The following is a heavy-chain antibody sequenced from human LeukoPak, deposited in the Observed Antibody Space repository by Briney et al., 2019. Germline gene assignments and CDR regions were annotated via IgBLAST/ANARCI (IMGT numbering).Heavy chain of an antibody. D-gene: IGHD1-1*01. J-gene: IGHJ3*02. CDR2: IYYTSGRT. CDR1: GGSISGYY. Sequence: LETLSLTCTVSGGSISGYYWSWTRQPPGEGLEWVAYIYYTSGRTNYNPSLKSRVTILVDTSKNQFSLKLSSVTAADTAMYYCARILEGSGATFDIWGQGTMVTVSS. CDR3: ARILEGSGATFDI. V-gene: IGHV4-59*01.